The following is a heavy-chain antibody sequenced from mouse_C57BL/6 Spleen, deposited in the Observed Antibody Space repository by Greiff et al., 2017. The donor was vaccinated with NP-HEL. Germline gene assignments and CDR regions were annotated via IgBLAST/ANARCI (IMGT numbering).Heavy chain of an antibody. V-gene: IGHV3-1*01. D-gene: IGHD2-2*01. CDR3: ARDGGYAQAPFAY. CDR2: ISYSGST. CDR1: GYSITSGYD. J-gene: IGHJ3*01. Sequence: VQLKESGPGMVKPSQSLSLTCTVTGYSITSGYDWHWIRHFPGNKLEWMGYISYSGSTNYNPSLKSRISITHDTSKNHFFLKLNSVTTEDTATYYCARDGGYAQAPFAYWGQGTLVTVSA.